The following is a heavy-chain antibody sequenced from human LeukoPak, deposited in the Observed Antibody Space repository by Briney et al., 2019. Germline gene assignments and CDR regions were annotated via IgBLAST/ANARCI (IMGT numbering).Heavy chain of an antibody. D-gene: IGHD3-3*01. CDR3: ARLGDFWSGSYYFDY. CDR1: GYSFTSYR. V-gene: IGHV5-51*01. Sequence: GESLKISCKGSGYSFTSYRIGWVRQMPGKGLEWMGIIYPGDSDTRYSPSFQGQVTISADKSISTAYLQWSSLKASDTAMYYCARLGDFWSGSYYFDYWGQGTLVTVSS. J-gene: IGHJ4*02. CDR2: IYPGDSDT.